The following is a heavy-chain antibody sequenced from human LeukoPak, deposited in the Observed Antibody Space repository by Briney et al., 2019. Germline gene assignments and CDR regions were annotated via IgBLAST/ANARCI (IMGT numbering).Heavy chain of an antibody. V-gene: IGHV3-9*01. CDR1: VFTFDDYA. CDR3: AKGATIAATLGWFDP. CDR2: ISWNSGSI. J-gene: IGHJ5*02. D-gene: IGHD2-15*01. Sequence: PGGSLRLSCAASVFTFDDYAMHWVRQAPGKGLEWVSGISWNSGSIGYADSVKGRFTISRDNAKNSLYLQMNSLRAEDTALCYCAKGATIAATLGWFDPWGQGTLVTVSS.